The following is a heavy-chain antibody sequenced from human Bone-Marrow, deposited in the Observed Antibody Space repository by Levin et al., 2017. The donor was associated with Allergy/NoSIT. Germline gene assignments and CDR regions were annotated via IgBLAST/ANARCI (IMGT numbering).Heavy chain of an antibody. CDR3: AKGGPNCSGSNCYSYYGLDV. V-gene: IGHV3-30*04. Sequence: AGGSLRLSCAASGFTFSTYAMNWVRQAPGKGLEWVALTSYDGRRTSYADSVTGRFTISRDTSKNTLFLQMDSLRPDDTAIYYCAKGGPNCSGSNCYSYYGLDVWGQGARVTVSS. CDR1: GFTFSTYA. J-gene: IGHJ6*02. D-gene: IGHD2-15*01. CDR2: TSYDGRRT.